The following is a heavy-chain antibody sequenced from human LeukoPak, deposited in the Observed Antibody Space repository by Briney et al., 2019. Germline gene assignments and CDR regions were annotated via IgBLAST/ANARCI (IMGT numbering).Heavy chain of an antibody. CDR1: GYTFTSYY. V-gene: IGHV1-46*01. J-gene: IGHJ4*02. Sequence: ASVKVSCKASGYTFTSYYMHWVRQAPGQGLEWMGIINPSGGSTSYAQKFQGRVTMTRDTSTSTVYMELSSLRSEDTAVYYCAKATADRSSTSCPPDPLDYWGQGTLVTVSS. CDR3: AKATADRSSTSCPPDPLDY. D-gene: IGHD2-2*01. CDR2: INPSGGST.